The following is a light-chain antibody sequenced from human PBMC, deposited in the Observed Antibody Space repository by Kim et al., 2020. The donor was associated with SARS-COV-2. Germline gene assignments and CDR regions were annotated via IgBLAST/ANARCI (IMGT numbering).Light chain of an antibody. Sequence: GQSTTISCTGTSSDIGDNDYVSWYQQYPGKAPKLIIHDVSDRPSGISNRFSGSKSGNTASLTISGLQAEDEALYYCVSYTTSDSLLFGGGTQLTVL. V-gene: IGLV2-14*03. J-gene: IGLJ3*02. CDR1: SSDIGDNDY. CDR2: DVS. CDR3: VSYTTSDSLL.